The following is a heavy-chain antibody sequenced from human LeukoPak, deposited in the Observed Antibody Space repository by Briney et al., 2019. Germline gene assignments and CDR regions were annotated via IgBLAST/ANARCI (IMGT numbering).Heavy chain of an antibody. J-gene: IGHJ1*01. CDR3: AKLGGYSYGLSQH. CDR1: GFTLSNYW. V-gene: IGHV3-23*01. D-gene: IGHD5-18*01. Sequence: GGSLRLSCAASGFTLSNYWMSWVRQAPGKGLEWVSAISGSGGSTYYADSVKGRFTISRDNSKNTLYLQMNSLRAEDTAVYYCAKLGGYSYGLSQHWGQGTLVTVSS. CDR2: ISGSGGST.